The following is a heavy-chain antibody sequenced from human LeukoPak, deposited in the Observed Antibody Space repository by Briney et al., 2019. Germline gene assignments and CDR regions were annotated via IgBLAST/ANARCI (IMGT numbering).Heavy chain of an antibody. CDR3: AGHGVDTAMVTGSGVDY. D-gene: IGHD5-18*01. Sequence: SETLSLTCTVSGGSISSSSYYWGWIRQPPGKGLEWIGSIYYSGSTYYNPSLKSRVTIPVDTSKNQFSLKLSSVTAADTAVYYCAGHGVDTAMVTGSGVDYWGQGTLVTVSS. CDR2: IYYSGST. J-gene: IGHJ4*02. V-gene: IGHV4-39*01. CDR1: GGSISSSSYY.